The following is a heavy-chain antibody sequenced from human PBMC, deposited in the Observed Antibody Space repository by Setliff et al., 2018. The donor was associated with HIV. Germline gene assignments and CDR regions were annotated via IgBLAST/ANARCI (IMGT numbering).Heavy chain of an antibody. CDR3: ARVYYGDLEY. Sequence: SETLSLTCTVSGGSISSGSYYWSWIRQPAGKGLEWIGHIYSSGSTNYNPSLKSRVTVSADTSKNQFSLNLSSVTAADTAVYFCARVYYGDLEYWGQGTLVTVSS. D-gene: IGHD4-17*01. CDR1: GGSISSGSYY. CDR2: IYSSGST. J-gene: IGHJ4*02. V-gene: IGHV4-61*09.